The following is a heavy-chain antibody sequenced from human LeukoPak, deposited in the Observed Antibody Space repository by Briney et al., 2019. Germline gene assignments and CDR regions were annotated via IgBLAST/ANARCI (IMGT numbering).Heavy chain of an antibody. CDR3: ARCTGVVRGLDY. V-gene: IGHV1-18*01. CDR2: ISVYNGNT. D-gene: IGHD2-21*01. Sequence: ASVKVSCKASGYTFSNFGISWVRQAPGQGLEWMGWISVYNGNTNYAQKVQGRVTMTADTSTSTAYMELRSLRSDDTAVYYCARCTGVVRGLDYWGQGTLVTVSS. CDR1: GYTFSNFG. J-gene: IGHJ4*02.